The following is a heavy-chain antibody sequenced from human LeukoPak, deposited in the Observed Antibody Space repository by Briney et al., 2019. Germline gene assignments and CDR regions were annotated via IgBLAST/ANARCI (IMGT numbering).Heavy chain of an antibody. CDR1: GCTFSSYW. J-gene: IGHJ4*02. D-gene: IGHD2-2*01. CDR2: INTYGSIT. V-gene: IGHV3-74*01. CDR3: ARSGELLLDGSPFDY. Sequence: GSLRLSCAASGCTFSSYWMHWVRQAPGKGLVCVSRINTYGSITSYPDSVEGRFTICRDNAKNTLYLQMNSLRAEDTAVYYCARSGELLLDGSPFDYWGQGTLVTVYS.